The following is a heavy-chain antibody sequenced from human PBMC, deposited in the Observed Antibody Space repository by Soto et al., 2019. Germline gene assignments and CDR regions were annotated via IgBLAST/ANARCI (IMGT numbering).Heavy chain of an antibody. D-gene: IGHD5-12*01. CDR3: ARGRNIVATIGNDYFDY. J-gene: IGHJ4*02. CDR2: IYYSGST. V-gene: IGHV4-59*01. CDR1: GGSISSYY. Sequence: PSETLSLTCTVSGGSISSYYWSWIRQPPGKGLEWIGYIYYSGSTNYNPSLKSRVTISVDTSKNQFSLKLSSVTAADTAVYYCARGRNIVATIGNDYFDYWGQGTLVTVSS.